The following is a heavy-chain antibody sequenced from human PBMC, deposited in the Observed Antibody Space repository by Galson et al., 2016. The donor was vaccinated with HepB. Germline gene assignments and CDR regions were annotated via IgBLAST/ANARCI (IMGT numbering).Heavy chain of an antibody. Sequence: SLRLSCAASGFTFISYNMNWVRQAPGKGLEWISYISSSGGTIYYADSVKGRFTISRDNAKNSLYLQMNSLTTEDTAIYFCAKDRLSGHGDYSWGIFDIWGRGTEVTVSS. CDR1: GFTFISYN. CDR3: AKDRLSGHGDYSWGIFDI. D-gene: IGHD4-17*01. V-gene: IGHV3-48*01. CDR2: ISSSGGTI. J-gene: IGHJ3*02.